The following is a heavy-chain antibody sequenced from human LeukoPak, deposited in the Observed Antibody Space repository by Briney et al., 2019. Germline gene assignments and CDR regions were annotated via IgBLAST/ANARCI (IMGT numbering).Heavy chain of an antibody. V-gene: IGHV4-59*01. J-gene: IGHJ4*02. Sequence: SETLSLTCTVSGGSISSYYWSWIRQPPGKGLEWIGYIYYSGTTNYHPSLKSRVTISVDTSKNQFSLKLSSVTAADTAVYHCARGVYIAAAQYGYWGQGTLVTVSS. CDR1: GGSISSYY. CDR2: IYYSGTT. D-gene: IGHD6-13*01. CDR3: ARGVYIAAAQYGY.